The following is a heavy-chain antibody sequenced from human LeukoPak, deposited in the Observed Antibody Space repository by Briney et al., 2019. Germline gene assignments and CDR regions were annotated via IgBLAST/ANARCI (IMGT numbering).Heavy chain of an antibody. J-gene: IGHJ4*02. CDR3: ARTATYYYDSSGYPVSDPLPDY. V-gene: IGHV4-34*01. Sequence: SETLSLTCAVYGGSFSGYYWSWIRQPPGKGLEWIGEINHSGSTNYNPSLKSRVTISVDTSKNQFSLKLSSVTAADTAVYCCARTATYYYDSSGYPVSDPLPDYWGQGTLVTVSS. CDR2: INHSGST. D-gene: IGHD3-22*01. CDR1: GGSFSGYY.